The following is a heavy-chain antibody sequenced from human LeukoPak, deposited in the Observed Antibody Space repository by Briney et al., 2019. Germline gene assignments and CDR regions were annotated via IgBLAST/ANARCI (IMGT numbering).Heavy chain of an antibody. CDR1: GYSFTSYG. J-gene: IGHJ4*02. CDR2: ISAYNGNT. CDR3: ARGAFDRLEYSSYRSFDY. Sequence: ASVKVSCKASGYSFTSYGISWVRQAPGQGLEWMGWISAYNGNTNYAQKLQGRVTMTTDTSTSTAYMELSSLRSEDTAVYYCARGAFDRLEYSSYRSFDYWGQGTLVTVSS. V-gene: IGHV1-18*01. D-gene: IGHD6-6*01.